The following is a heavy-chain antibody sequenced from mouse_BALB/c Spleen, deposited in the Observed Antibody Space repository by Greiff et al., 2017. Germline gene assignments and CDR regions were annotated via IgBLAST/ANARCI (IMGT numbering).Heavy chain of an antibody. CDR2: IWSGGST. Sequence: VHLVESGPGLVQPSQSLSITCTVSGFSLTSYGVHWVRQSPGKGLEWLGVIWSGGSTDYNAAFISRLSISKDNSKSQVFFKMNSLQANDTAIYYCARNDGYYRYENYAMDYWGQGTSVTVSS. D-gene: IGHD2-14*01. CDR1: GFSLTSYG. J-gene: IGHJ4*01. CDR3: ARNDGYYRYENYAMDY. V-gene: IGHV2-2*02.